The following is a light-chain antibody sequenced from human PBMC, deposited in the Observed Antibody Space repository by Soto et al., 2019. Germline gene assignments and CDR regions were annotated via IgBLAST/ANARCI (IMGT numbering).Light chain of an antibody. Sequence: EIVLTQSPVTLSLSPGERATLSCRASQSISSSYLAWYQQRPGQAPRLLIYGASSRATGIPDRFSGSGSGTEFTLTISSLQSEDFAFYYCQQYNNWPPTFGQGTKVDIK. V-gene: IGKV3-20*01. J-gene: IGKJ1*01. CDR3: QQYNNWPPT. CDR2: GAS. CDR1: QSISSSY.